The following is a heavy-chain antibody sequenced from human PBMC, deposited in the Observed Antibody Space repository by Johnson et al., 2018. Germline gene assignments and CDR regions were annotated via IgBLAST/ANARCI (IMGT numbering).Heavy chain of an antibody. CDR1: GFTFSSYA. CDR3: AKQTVLGPYYYYGMDV. J-gene: IGHJ6*02. CDR2: ISGSGGST. V-gene: IGHV3-23*04. Sequence: VQLVESGGGLVQPGGSLRLSCAASGFTFSSYAMSWVRQAPGKGLEWVSAISGSGGSTYYADSVKGRFTISRDNSKNTLYLQMNSLRAEDTAVDYCAKQTVLGPYYYYGMDVWGQGTTVTVSS. D-gene: IGHD1-1*01.